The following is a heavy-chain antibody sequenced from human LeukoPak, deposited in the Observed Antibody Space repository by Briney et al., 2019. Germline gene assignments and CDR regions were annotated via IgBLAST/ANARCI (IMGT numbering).Heavy chain of an antibody. Sequence: SETLSLTCTVSGGSISSYYWSWIRQPPGKGLEWIGYIYYSGSTNYNRSLKSRVTISVDTSKNQCSLKLGYLTASDTAVYYCARDRCSSTSCHTNWFDPWGQGTLVTVSS. V-gene: IGHV4-59*01. D-gene: IGHD2-2*02. CDR2: IYYSGST. CDR1: GGSISSYY. J-gene: IGHJ5*02. CDR3: ARDRCSSTSCHTNWFDP.